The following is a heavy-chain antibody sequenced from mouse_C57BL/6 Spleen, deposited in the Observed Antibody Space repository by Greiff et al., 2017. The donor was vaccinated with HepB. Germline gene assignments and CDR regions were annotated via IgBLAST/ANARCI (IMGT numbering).Heavy chain of an antibody. D-gene: IGHD1-1*01. CDR2: IYPRSGNT. CDR3: ARDGTTVVATPARFAY. Sequence: LQESGAELARPGASVKLSCKASGYTFTSYGISWVKQRTGQGLEWIGEIYPRSGNTYYNEKFKGKATLTADKSSRTAYMELRSLTSEDSAVYFCARDGTTVVATPARFAYWGQGTLVTVSA. V-gene: IGHV1-81*01. CDR1: GYTFTSYG. J-gene: IGHJ3*01.